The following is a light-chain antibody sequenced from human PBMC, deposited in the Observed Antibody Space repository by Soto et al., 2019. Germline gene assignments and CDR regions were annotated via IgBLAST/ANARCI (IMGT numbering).Light chain of an antibody. Sequence: SYELTQPPSVSVAPGQTARITCGGNNIGSKRVHWYQQKPGQAPVLVVFDDSDRPSGIPERFSGSNSGNTATLTISRVEAGDEADYYCQMWDSSSDHVVFGGGTKVTVL. CDR3: QMWDSSSDHVV. V-gene: IGLV3-21*02. J-gene: IGLJ3*02. CDR1: NIGSKR. CDR2: DDS.